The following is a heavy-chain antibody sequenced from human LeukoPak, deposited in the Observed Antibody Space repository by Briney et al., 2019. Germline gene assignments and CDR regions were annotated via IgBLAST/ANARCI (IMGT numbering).Heavy chain of an antibody. CDR1: GFTFSSYG. D-gene: IGHD3-10*01. CDR2: IWYDGSNK. J-gene: IGHJ6*04. V-gene: IGHV3-33*01. Sequence: PGGSLRLSCAASGFTFSSYGMHGVRQAPGKGLEWVAVIWYDGSNKYYADSVKGRFTISRDNSKNTLYLQMNSLRAEDTAVYYCARVDYYGSGPYYYYGMDVWGKGTTVTVSS. CDR3: ARVDYYGSGPYYYYGMDV.